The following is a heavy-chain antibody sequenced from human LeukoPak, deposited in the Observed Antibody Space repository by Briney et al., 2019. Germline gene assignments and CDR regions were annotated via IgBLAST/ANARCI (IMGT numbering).Heavy chain of an antibody. CDR1: GFTFSSYA. Sequence: GGSLRLSCAAFGFTFSSYAMSWVRQAPGKGLEWVSAISGSGGSTYYADSVKGRFTISRDNSKNTLYLQMNSLRAEDTAVYYCAKDVWELPYYFDYWGQGTLVTVSS. V-gene: IGHV3-23*01. CDR2: ISGSGGST. CDR3: AKDVWELPYYFDY. J-gene: IGHJ4*02. D-gene: IGHD1-26*01.